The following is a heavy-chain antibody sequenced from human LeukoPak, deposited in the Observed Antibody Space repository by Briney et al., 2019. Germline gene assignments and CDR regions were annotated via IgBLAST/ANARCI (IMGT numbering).Heavy chain of an antibody. D-gene: IGHD1-14*01. Sequence: SETLSLTCAVSGYSISSGYYWGWIRQPPGKGLEWIGSIYHSGSTYYNPSLKSRVTISVDTSRNQFSLKLSSVTAADTAVYYCAGPVGGTGAFDIWGQGTMVTVSS. CDR2: IYHSGST. CDR3: AGPVGGTGAFDI. V-gene: IGHV4-38-2*01. J-gene: IGHJ3*02. CDR1: GYSISSGYY.